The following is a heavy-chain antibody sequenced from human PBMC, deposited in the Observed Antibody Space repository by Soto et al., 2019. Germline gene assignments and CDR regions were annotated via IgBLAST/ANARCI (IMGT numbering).Heavy chain of an antibody. D-gene: IGHD1-26*01. J-gene: IGHJ4*02. V-gene: IGHV3-30*03. CDR3: ARSPYSVSYLAYFDY. CDR2: ISYDGSNK. Sequence: QVQLVESGGGVVQPGRSLRLSCAASGFTFSSYGMHWVRQAPGKGLEWVAVISYDGSNKYYADSVKGRFTISRDNSKNTLHLQMNSLRAEDMAVYYCARSPYSVSYLAYFDYWGQGTLVTVSS. CDR1: GFTFSSYG.